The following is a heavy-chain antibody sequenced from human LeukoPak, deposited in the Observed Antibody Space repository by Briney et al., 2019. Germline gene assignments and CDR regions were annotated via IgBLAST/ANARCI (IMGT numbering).Heavy chain of an antibody. CDR1: GDSISSYY. J-gene: IGHJ4*02. Sequence: SETLSLTCTVSGDSISSYYESWIRQPPGKGLEWIGYIYYSGSISYNPSLKSRVTISIDTSKNQFYLNLGSVTAADTAVYYCVRTYHYDTSGYDYWGQGTLVTVSS. D-gene: IGHD3-22*01. V-gene: IGHV4-59*12. CDR2: IYYSGSI. CDR3: VRTYHYDTSGYDY.